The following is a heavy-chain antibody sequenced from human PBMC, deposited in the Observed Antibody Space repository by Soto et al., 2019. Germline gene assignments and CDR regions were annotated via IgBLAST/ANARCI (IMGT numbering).Heavy chain of an antibody. J-gene: IGHJ5*01. CDR2: VYYTGTI. CDR3: ARDFAGRGPFDP. V-gene: IGHV4-59*01. Sequence: SETLSLTXSVSNVSISSSYWNWLRQAPGKGLEWIGFVYYTGTIKYNPSLKSRVTISVDTSRNEFSLRLTSVTTADTPFYFCARDFAGRGPFDPWGPGTLVTVSS. CDR1: NVSISSSY. D-gene: IGHD1-26*01.